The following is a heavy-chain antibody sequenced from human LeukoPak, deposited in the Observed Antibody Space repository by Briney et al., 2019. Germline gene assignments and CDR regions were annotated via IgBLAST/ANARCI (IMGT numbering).Heavy chain of an antibody. V-gene: IGHV1-8*01. D-gene: IGHD6-13*01. CDR2: MNPNSGNT. CDR1: GYAFSSYD. Sequence: ASVKVSCKASGYAFSSYDINWVRQAAGQGLEWMGWMNPNSGNTGYAQKFQGRVTMTRNTSISTAYMELSSLRSEDTAVYYCAREVLAAGTYYYYYYMDVWGKGTTVTISS. J-gene: IGHJ6*03. CDR3: AREVLAAGTYYYYYYMDV.